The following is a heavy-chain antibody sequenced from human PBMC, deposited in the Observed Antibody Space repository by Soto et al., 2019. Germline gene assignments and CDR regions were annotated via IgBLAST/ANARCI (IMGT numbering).Heavy chain of an antibody. J-gene: IGHJ6*03. V-gene: IGHV1-2*04. CDR1: GDSFNDYY. D-gene: IGHD5-12*01. Sequence: QVQLVQSGAEVRKPGASGTVSCRSSGDSFNDYYIHWVRQAPGQGFEWMGWINPNGGVTKYAQRFQGWVSMTRDTSIRTGYMELSRLRSDDTAVYYCARESGGATATLDYYFFYMGVWGTGTTVTVSS. CDR3: ARESGGATATLDYYFFYMGV. CDR2: INPNGGVT.